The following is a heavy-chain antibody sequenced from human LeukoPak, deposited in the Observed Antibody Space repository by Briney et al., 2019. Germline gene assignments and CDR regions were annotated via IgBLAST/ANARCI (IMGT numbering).Heavy chain of an antibody. CDR1: GYTFTSYD. J-gene: IGHJ3*02. CDR3: ARGLLFTEDAFDI. Sequence: ASVKVSCKASGYTFTSYDINWVRQATGQGLEWMGWMNPNSGNTGYAQKFQGRVTMTRNTSISTAYMELSRLRSDDTAVYYCARGLLFTEDAFDIWGQGTMVTVSS. D-gene: IGHD2-21*02. CDR2: MNPNSGNT. V-gene: IGHV1-8*01.